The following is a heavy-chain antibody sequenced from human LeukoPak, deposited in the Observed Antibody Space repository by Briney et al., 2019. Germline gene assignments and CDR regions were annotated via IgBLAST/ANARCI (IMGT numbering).Heavy chain of an antibody. CDR3: ARDYYDSSGYSYYYYYGMDV. D-gene: IGHD3-22*01. CDR1: GFTFSSSA. CDR2: ISNSSSYI. J-gene: IGHJ6*02. V-gene: IGHV3-21*01. Sequence: PGGSLRLSCAASGFTFSSSAMSWVRQAPGKGLEWVSSISNSSSYIYYADSVKGRFTISRDNAKNSLYLQMNSLRAEDTAVYYCARDYYDSSGYSYYYYYGMDVWGQGTTVTVSS.